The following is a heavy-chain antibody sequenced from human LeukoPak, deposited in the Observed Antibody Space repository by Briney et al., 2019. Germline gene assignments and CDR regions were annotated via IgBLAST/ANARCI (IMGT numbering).Heavy chain of an antibody. CDR2: ISYDGSNK. J-gene: IGHJ3*02. D-gene: IGHD6-13*01. Sequence: GGSLRLSCAASGFTFSSYAMPWVRQAPGKGLEWVAVISYDGSNKYYADSVKGRFTISRDNSKNTLYLQMNSLRAEDTAVYYCARDHSSSWYPSGAFDIWGQGTMVTVSS. V-gene: IGHV3-30-3*01. CDR3: ARDHSSSWYPSGAFDI. CDR1: GFTFSSYA.